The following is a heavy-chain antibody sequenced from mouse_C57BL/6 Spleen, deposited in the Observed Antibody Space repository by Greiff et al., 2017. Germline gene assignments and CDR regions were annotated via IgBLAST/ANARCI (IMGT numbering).Heavy chain of an antibody. CDR2: IYPRSGNT. J-gene: IGHJ3*01. CDR1: GYTFTSYG. Sequence: VMLVESGAELARPGASVKLSCKASGYTFTSYGISWVKQRTGQGLEWIGEIYPRSGNTYYNEKFKGKATLTADKSSSTAYMELRSLTSEDSAVYFCASPTVVPTGFAYWGQGTLVTVSA. CDR3: ASPTVVPTGFAY. V-gene: IGHV1-81*01. D-gene: IGHD1-1*01.